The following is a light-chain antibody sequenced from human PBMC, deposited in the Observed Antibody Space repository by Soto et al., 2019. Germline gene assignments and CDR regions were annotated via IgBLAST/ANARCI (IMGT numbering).Light chain of an antibody. CDR3: QQYGSSGT. CDR1: QRVSNH. V-gene: IGKV3-20*01. Sequence: EIVLTQSPATLSLSPGERATLSCRASQRVSNHFAWYQQKPGQAPRLLIYAASTRAAGVPVRFSGSGSGTDFTLTISRLEPEDFAVYYCQQYGSSGTFGQGTKVDIK. CDR2: AAS. J-gene: IGKJ1*01.